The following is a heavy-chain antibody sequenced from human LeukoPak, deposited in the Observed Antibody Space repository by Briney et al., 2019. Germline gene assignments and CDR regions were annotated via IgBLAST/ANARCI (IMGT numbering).Heavy chain of an antibody. D-gene: IGHD2/OR15-2a*01. J-gene: IGHJ4*02. V-gene: IGHV1-3*01. CDR1: GYTFSTYS. CDR3: ARSSNIPFDY. CDR2: INGDTGNT. Sequence: ASVKVSCKASGYTFSTYSIHWVRQAPAQRLEWMGWINGDTGNTMYSQKFQGRVTFTRDIGASTAYMEVSSLRSEDTALYYCARSSNIPFDYWGQGTLVTVSS.